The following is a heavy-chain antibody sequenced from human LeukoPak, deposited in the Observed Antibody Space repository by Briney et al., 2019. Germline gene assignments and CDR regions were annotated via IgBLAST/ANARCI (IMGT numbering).Heavy chain of an antibody. CDR3: ARDRGVGATRGYNWFDP. CDR2: IKQDGSEK. V-gene: IGHV3-7*01. J-gene: IGHJ5*02. CDR1: GFTFSSYW. Sequence: PGGSLRLSCAASGFTFSSYWMSWVRQAPGKGLEWVANIKQDGSEKYYVDSVKGRFTISRDNAKNSLYLQMNSLRAEDTAVYYCARDRGVGATRGYNWFDPWGQGTLVTVSS. D-gene: IGHD1-26*01.